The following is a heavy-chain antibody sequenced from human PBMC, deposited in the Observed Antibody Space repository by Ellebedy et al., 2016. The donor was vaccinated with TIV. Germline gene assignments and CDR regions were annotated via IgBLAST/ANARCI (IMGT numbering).Heavy chain of an antibody. J-gene: IGHJ4*02. CDR3: ARDGIVGATLGDDF. CDR2: INPNSGST. D-gene: IGHD1-26*01. CDR1: GYTFTGYY. Sequence: AASVKVSCKASGYTFTGYYMHWVRQAPGQGLEWMGWINPNSGSTTYAQKFQGRVTMTRDTSTSTVYMELSSLRSEDTSVYYCARDGIVGATLGDDFWGQGTLVTVSS. V-gene: IGHV1-2*02.